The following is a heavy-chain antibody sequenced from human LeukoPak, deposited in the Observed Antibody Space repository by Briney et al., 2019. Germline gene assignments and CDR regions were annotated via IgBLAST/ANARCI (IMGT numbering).Heavy chain of an antibody. V-gene: IGHV4-34*01. CDR1: GGSFSGYY. CDR2: INHSGST. CDR3: ARGRRSRMAARPGDAFDI. D-gene: IGHD6-6*01. Sequence: SETLSLTCAAYGGSFSGYYWSWIRQPPGKGLEWIGEINHSGSTNYNPSLKSRVTISVDTSKNQFSLKLSSVTAADTAVYYCARGRRSRMAARPGDAFDIWGQGTMVTVSS. J-gene: IGHJ3*02.